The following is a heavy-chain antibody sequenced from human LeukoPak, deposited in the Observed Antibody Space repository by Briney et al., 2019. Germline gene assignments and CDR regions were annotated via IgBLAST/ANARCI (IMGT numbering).Heavy chain of an antibody. CDR2: ISGSDDTP. V-gene: IGHV3-23*01. CDR3: AKGWGVFDY. CDR1: GFTFSSYA. Sequence: GRSLRLSCAASGFTFSSYAMRWVRPAPGEGLEWVSAISGSDDTPYYADSVKGRFTISRDSSKNTLYLQMNSLRAEDTAVYYCAKGWGVFDYWGQGTLVTVSS. J-gene: IGHJ4*02. D-gene: IGHD3-16*01.